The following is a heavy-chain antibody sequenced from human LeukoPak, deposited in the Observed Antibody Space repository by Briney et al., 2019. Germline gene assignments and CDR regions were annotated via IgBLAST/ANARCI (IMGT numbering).Heavy chain of an antibody. CDR2: ISYSGST. CDR3: ERGRFDWLPDPFDN. CDR1: GASISSHY. Sequence: SETLSLTCTVSGASISSHYWSWIRQPPGKGLEWLGYISYSGSTNYNPSLKSRVTISVDTKQFSLKLSSVTAADTAVYYCERGRFDWLPDPFDNWGQGALVTVSS. V-gene: IGHV4-59*11. D-gene: IGHD3-9*01. J-gene: IGHJ4*02.